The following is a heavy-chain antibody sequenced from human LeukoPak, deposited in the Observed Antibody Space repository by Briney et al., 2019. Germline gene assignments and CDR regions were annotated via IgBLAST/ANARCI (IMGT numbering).Heavy chain of an antibody. CDR2: IYTSGST. J-gene: IGHJ4*02. V-gene: IGHV4-4*07. CDR3: ARDSRGYGSGSPLDY. Sequence: SETLSLTCTVSGGSISSYYWSWIRQPAGKGLEWIGRIYTSGSTNYNPSLKSRVTMSVDTSENQFSLKLSSVTAADTAVYYCARDSRGYGSGSPLDYWGQGTLVTVSS. D-gene: IGHD3-10*01. CDR1: GGSISSYY.